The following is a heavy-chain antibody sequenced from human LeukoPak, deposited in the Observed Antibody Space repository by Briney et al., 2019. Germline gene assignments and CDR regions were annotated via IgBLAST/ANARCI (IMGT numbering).Heavy chain of an antibody. D-gene: IGHD6-19*01. CDR3: ARDSSGWSRYY. J-gene: IGHJ4*02. CDR2: VSRSRSLI. V-gene: IGHV3-21*01. Sequence: GGSLRLSCAASEFTFSSYSMSWVRQAPGKGLEWVSTVSRSRSLIYYADPVKGRFTISRDDVKNSLYLQMNSLRVEDTAVYYCARDSSGWSRYYWGQGPLVTVSS. CDR1: EFTFSSYS.